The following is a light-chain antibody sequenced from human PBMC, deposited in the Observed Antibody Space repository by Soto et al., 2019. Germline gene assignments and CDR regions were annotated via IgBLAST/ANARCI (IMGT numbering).Light chain of an antibody. CDR1: QGIRDY. CDR2: AAS. J-gene: IGKJ4*01. CDR3: RPYDNLALT. V-gene: IGKV1-27*01. Sequence: DIQMTQSALSLYASIGDRVTITCRASQGIRDYLASYQHKPGNAPKLLIDAASTLRSVVPSRFSCSGSGTDLTFTIEGLPPEDIATHYCRPYDNLALTCGGRSKVEIK.